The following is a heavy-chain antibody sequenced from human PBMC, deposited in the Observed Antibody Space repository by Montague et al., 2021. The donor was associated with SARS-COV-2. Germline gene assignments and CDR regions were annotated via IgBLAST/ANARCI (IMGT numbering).Heavy chain of an antibody. J-gene: IGHJ6*02. V-gene: IGHV4-59*01. Sequence: SETLSLTCIVSGGSINSFYWSWIRQPPGKGLEWIGYIYHSGTTHYSPSFKSRVAISLDTSKNQFSLTLNSVTAADTAVYYCARPSMVSRNYYYHGIDVWGQGTTVTVSS. D-gene: IGHD2-21*01. CDR1: GGSINSFY. CDR3: ARPSMVSRNYYYHGIDV. CDR2: IYHSGTT.